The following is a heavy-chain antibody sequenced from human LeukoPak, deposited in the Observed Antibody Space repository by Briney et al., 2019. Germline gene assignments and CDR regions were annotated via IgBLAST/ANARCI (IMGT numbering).Heavy chain of an antibody. CDR2: IYYSGST. D-gene: IGHD5-18*01. J-gene: IGHJ4*02. CDR1: GGSISSSSYY. V-gene: IGHV4-39*01. Sequence: SETLSLTCTVSGGSISSSSYYWGWLRQPPGTGLEWLGSIYYSGSTYYNPSLKSRVTISVDTSKSQFSLKLSSVTAADTAVYYCARHLDTAMGFDYWGQGTLVTVSS. CDR3: ARHLDTAMGFDY.